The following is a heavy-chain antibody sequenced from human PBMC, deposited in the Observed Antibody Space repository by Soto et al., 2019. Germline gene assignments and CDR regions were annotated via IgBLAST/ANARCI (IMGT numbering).Heavy chain of an antibody. D-gene: IGHD4-17*01. J-gene: IGHJ3*02. V-gene: IGHV1-8*01. CDR2: MNPDSGNR. Sequence: QVQLVQSGAEVKKPGASVKVSCKASGYTFTNYHINWVRQVPGQGLEWMGWMNPDSGNRGYAQKFQGRVTMTRDTSISTAYMDVSSLRSDDTAIYYCARSTVTTWDDAFDIWGQGTLVTVSS. CDR1: GYTFTNYH. CDR3: ARSTVTTWDDAFDI.